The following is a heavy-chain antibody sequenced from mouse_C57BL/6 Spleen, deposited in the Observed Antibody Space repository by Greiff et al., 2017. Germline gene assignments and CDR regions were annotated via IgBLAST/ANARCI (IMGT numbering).Heavy chain of an antibody. CDR3: GRGPSY. V-gene: IGHV1-9*01. CDR1: GYTFTGYW. J-gene: IGHJ3*01. CDR2: ILPGSGST. Sequence: QVQLLQSGAELMKPGASVKLSCTATGYTFTGYWIEWVKQRPGHGLEWIGEILPGSGSTNYTEKFKGKATITADTSSNTAYMQLSSLTTEDSAIYYCGRGPSYWGQGTLVTVSA.